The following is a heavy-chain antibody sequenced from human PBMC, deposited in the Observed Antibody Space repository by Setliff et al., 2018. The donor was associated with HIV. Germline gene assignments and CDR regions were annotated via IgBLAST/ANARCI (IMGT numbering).Heavy chain of an antibody. J-gene: IGHJ4*02. CDR2: IFRAGNA. CDR3: ARARGPPLPVLDF. CDR1: GGSISSGAYL. D-gene: IGHD3-10*01. V-gene: IGHV4-61*02. Sequence: SETLSLTCTVSGGSISSGAYLWAWIRQPAGKGLEWIGRIFRAGNATYSPSLKSRATMSIDASQNQFSLKLKHVTAADTAVYFCARARGPPLPVLDFWGPGTLVTVSS.